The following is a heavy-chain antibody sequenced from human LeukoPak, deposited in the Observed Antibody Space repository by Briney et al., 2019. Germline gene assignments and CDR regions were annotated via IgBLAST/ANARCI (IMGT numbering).Heavy chain of an antibody. D-gene: IGHD5-18*01. CDR1: GFTFDDYA. J-gene: IGHJ4*02. CDR3: AKDTAMVLEGDYFDY. Sequence: PGRSLRLSCAASGFTFDDYAMHWVRQAPGKGLEWVSGISWNSGTIDYADSVKGRFTISRDNAKNSLYLQMNSLRAEDTALYYCAKDTAMVLEGDYFDYWGQGTLVTVSS. CDR2: ISWNSGTI. V-gene: IGHV3-9*01.